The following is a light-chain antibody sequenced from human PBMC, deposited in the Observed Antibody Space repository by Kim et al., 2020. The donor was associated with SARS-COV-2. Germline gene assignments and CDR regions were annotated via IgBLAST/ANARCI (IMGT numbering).Light chain of an antibody. CDR2: GAS. CDR1: QSVSTS. V-gene: IGKV3-15*01. CDR3: QQYNNWPL. Sequence: EIVMTQSPATLSVSPGERATLSCRASQSVSTSLAWYQQKPGQAPSLLIYGASTRATDVPARFSGSGSGTEFTLTISSLQSEDFAVYYCQQYNNWPLFGQGTKVDI. J-gene: IGKJ1*01.